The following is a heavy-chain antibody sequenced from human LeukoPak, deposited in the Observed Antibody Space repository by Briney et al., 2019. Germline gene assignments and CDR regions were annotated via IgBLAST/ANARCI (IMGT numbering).Heavy chain of an antibody. CDR3: AKAVAGTVGMDV. V-gene: IGHV3-23*01. CDR1: GFTFSSYA. Sequence: GGSLRLSCAASGFTFSSYAMSWVRQAPGKGLERVSAISGSGGSTYYADSVKGRFTISRDNSKNTLYLQMNSLRAEDTAVYYCAKAVAGTVGMDVWGQGTTVTVSS. CDR2: ISGSGGST. D-gene: IGHD6-19*01. J-gene: IGHJ6*02.